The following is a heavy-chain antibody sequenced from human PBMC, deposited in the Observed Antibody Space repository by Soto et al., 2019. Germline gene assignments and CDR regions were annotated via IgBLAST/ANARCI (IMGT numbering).Heavy chain of an antibody. V-gene: IGHV3-23*01. CDR2: ISGSGYST. CDR1: GFTFSTYA. CDR3: AKGLRGDNHG. D-gene: IGHD5-18*01. Sequence: PGGSLRLSCAASGFTFSTYAMSWVRQAPGKGLEWVSGISGSGYSTYTADSVKGRFTVSRDNSKNTVYLQMNSLRDEDTAVYYCAKGLRGDNHGWGQGTLVTVSS. J-gene: IGHJ4*02.